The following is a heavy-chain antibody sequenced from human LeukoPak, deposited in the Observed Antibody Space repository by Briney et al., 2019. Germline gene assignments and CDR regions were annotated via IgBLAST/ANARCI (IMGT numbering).Heavy chain of an antibody. Sequence: GGSLRLSCAASGFTFSSYAMHWVRQAPGKGLEWVAVISYDGSNKYYADSVKGRFTISRDNSKNTLYLQMNSLGAEDTAVYYCARDQDIVVVPAATRWFDPWGQGTLVTVSS. D-gene: IGHD2-2*01. CDR1: GFTFSSYA. CDR3: ARDQDIVVVPAATRWFDP. V-gene: IGHV3-30-3*01. J-gene: IGHJ5*02. CDR2: ISYDGSNK.